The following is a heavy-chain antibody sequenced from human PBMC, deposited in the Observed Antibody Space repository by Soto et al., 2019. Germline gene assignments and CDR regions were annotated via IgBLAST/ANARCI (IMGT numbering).Heavy chain of an antibody. CDR1: VFTFIGYE. V-gene: IGHV3-48*03. J-gene: IGHJ6*02. Sequence: GPLRLSCAASVFTFIGYEMNWVRQAPGKGLGWISYISGSGTTIYYADSVKGRFTISRENAKKSLYLQMNSLRAEDTAVYYCAREVTVFGVIIPTPMDVWGQGTTVTVSS. D-gene: IGHD3-3*01. CDR3: AREVTVFGVIIPTPMDV. CDR2: ISGSGTTI.